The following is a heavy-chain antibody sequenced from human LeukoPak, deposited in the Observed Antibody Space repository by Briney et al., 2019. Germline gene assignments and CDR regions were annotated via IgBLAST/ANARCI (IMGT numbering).Heavy chain of an antibody. CDR2: ISSGNSNI. J-gene: IGHJ6*03. CDR1: GFTFSSYT. Sequence: GGSLRLSCAASGFTFSSYTMNWVRQAPGKGLEWVSYISSGNSNIYYADSVKGRFTISRDNAKNSLYLQMNSLRAEDTAVYYCARDGVSEQFVLSHSYMDVWGKGTTVTVSS. CDR3: ARDGVSEQFVLSHSYMDV. D-gene: IGHD2-8*01. V-gene: IGHV3-48*01.